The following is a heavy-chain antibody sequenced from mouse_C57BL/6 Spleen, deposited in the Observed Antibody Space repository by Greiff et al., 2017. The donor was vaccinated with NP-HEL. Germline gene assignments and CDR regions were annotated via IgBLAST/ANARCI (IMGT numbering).Heavy chain of an antibody. J-gene: IGHJ3*01. Sequence: QVQLQQPGAELVRPGSSVKLSCKASGYTFTSYWMHWVKQRPIQGLEWIGNIDPSDSETHYNQKFKDKATLTVDKSSSTAYMQLSSLTSEDSAVYYCARFYDVHDGFAYWGQGTLVTVSA. CDR1: GYTFTSYW. D-gene: IGHD2-3*01. CDR3: ARFYDVHDGFAY. V-gene: IGHV1-52*01. CDR2: IDPSDSET.